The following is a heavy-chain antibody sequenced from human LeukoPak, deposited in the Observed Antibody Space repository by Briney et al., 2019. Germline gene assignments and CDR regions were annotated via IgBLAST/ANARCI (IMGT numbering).Heavy chain of an antibody. CDR3: AREWQQLEVFDI. Sequence: PSEILSLTCTVSGGSISSYYWSWIRQPPGKGLEWIGYIYYSGSTNYNPSLKSRVTISVDTSKNQFSLKLSSVTAADTAMYYCAREWQQLEVFDIWGQGTMVTVSS. CDR2: IYYSGST. J-gene: IGHJ3*02. CDR1: GGSISSYY. V-gene: IGHV4-59*01. D-gene: IGHD6-13*01.